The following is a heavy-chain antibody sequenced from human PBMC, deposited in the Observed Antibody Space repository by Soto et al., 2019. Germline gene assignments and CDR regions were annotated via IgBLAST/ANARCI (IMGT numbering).Heavy chain of an antibody. V-gene: IGHV3-23*01. CDR3: AKVGYISSSFGMDV. CDR1: GFTFSSYA. CDR2: ISGSGGST. J-gene: IGHJ6*02. Sequence: EVQQLESGGGLVQPGGSLGLSCAASGFTFSSYAMSWLRQAPGKGLEWVSAISGSGGSTYYADSVKGRFTISRDNSKNTLYLQMNSLRAEDTAVYYCAKVGYISSSFGMDVWGQGTTVTVSS. D-gene: IGHD6-13*01.